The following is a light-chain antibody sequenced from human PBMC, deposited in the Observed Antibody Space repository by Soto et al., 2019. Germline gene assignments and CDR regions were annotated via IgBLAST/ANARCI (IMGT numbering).Light chain of an antibody. CDR2: QDS. V-gene: IGLV3-1*01. CDR3: QAWDRSTVV. CDR1: KLGDKY. Sequence: SYELTQPASVSVSPGQTASITCSGDKLGDKYACWYQQKPGQSPVLGIYQDSKRPSGIPERFSGSNSGNTATLTISGTQAMDEADYYCQAWDRSTVVFGGGTKLTVL. J-gene: IGLJ2*01.